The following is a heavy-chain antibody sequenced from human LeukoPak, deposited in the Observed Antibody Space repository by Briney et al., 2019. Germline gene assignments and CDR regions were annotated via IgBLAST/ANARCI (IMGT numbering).Heavy chain of an antibody. CDR1: GFTFDDYA. CDR3: AKDQRRWLQSECDY. J-gene: IGHJ4*02. V-gene: IGHV3-9*03. D-gene: IGHD5-24*01. Sequence: PGRSLRLSCAASGFTFDDYAMHWVRQAPGKGLEWVSGISWNSGSIGYADSVKGRFTISRDNAKNSLYLQMNSLRAEDMALYYCAKDQRRWLQSECDYWGQGTLVTVST. CDR2: ISWNSGSI.